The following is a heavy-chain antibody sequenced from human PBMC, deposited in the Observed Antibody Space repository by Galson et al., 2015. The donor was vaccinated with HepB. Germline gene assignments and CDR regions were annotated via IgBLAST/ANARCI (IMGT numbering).Heavy chain of an antibody. D-gene: IGHD2-8*02. CDR1: GFTFSSYA. Sequence: SLRLSCAASGFTFSSYAMSWVRQAPGKGLEWVSTISGSGGSTYYADSVKGRFTISRDNSKNTLFLQMNSLRAEDTAVYYCAKDLSWSSSSCRYDYWGQGTLVTVSS. V-gene: IGHV3-23*01. J-gene: IGHJ4*02. CDR2: ISGSGGST. CDR3: AKDLSWSSSSCRYDY.